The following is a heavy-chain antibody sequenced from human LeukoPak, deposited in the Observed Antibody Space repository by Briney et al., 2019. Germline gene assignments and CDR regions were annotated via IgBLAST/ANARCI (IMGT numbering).Heavy chain of an antibody. CDR2: THTSGSP. J-gene: IGHJ5*02. D-gene: IGHD2-2*01. Sequence: SGTLSLTCTVSGGSMTHYFWNWIRQPPGKGLEWIGYTHTSGSPDYSRSLKSRVTISLDTSKNQFSLMLSSVTAADTAVYFCARATQRYCSGTTCFPYWFDTWGQETLATVSS. CDR1: GGSMTHYF. V-gene: IGHV4-4*09. CDR3: ARATQRYCSGTTCFPYWFDT.